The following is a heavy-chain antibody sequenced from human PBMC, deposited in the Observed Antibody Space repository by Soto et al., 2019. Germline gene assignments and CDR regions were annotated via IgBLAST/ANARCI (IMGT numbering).Heavy chain of an antibody. J-gene: IGHJ6*03. Sequence: GGSLRLSCAASGFTFSSYGMHWVRQAPGKGLEWVAVIWYDGSNKYYADSVKGRFTISRDNSKNTLYLQMNSLRAEDTAVYYCARDFIHDRYCSSTSCPPALYYMDVWGKGTTVTVSS. CDR2: IWYDGSNK. CDR3: ARDFIHDRYCSSTSCPPALYYMDV. CDR1: GFTFSSYG. V-gene: IGHV3-33*01. D-gene: IGHD2-2*01.